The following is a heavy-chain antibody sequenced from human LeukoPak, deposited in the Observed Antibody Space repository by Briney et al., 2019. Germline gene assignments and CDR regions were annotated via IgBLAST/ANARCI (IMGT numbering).Heavy chain of an antibody. Sequence: GGSLRLSCAASGFTVSSNYMSWIRQAPGKGLEWVSYISSSGSTIYYADSVKGRFTISRDNAKNSLYLQMNSLRAEDTAVYYCARGAMIVVVFYDYWGQGTLVTVSS. CDR3: ARGAMIVVVFYDY. CDR2: ISSSGSTI. CDR1: GFTVSSNY. J-gene: IGHJ4*02. D-gene: IGHD3-22*01. V-gene: IGHV3-11*04.